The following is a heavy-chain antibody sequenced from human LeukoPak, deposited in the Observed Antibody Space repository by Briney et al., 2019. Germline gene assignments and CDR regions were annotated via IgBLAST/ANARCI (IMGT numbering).Heavy chain of an antibody. CDR2: MSYSGST. CDR3: ARRSSSQPPNY. J-gene: IGHJ4*02. V-gene: IGHV4-39*01. D-gene: IGHD6-13*01. CDR1: GGSISSSSYF. Sequence: SETLSLTCTVSGGSISSSSYFWGWIRQPPGKGLEWVGSMSYSGSTYYNPSLKSRVTISVDTSKNQFSLKLSSVTAADTAVYYCARRSSSQPPNYWGQETLVTVSS.